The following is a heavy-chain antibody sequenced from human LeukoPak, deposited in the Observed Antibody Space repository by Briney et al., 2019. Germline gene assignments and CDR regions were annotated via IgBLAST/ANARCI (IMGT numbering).Heavy chain of an antibody. V-gene: IGHV3-64*01. J-gene: IGHJ4*02. D-gene: IGHD6-6*01. CDR1: GFTFSSYA. CDR3: AREYSSSPVDY. Sequence: GGSLRLSCAASGFTFSSYAMHWVRQAPGKGLEYVSGIGSNGGSTYYANSVKGRFTISRDNSKNTLYLQMGSLRAEDMAVYYCAREYSSSPVDYWGQGTLVTVSS. CDR2: IGSNGGST.